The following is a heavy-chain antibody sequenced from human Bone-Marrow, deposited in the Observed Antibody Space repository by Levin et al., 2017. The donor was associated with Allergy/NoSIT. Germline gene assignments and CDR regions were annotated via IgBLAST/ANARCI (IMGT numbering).Heavy chain of an antibody. Sequence: GGSLRLSCTASGFSFDDYAMHWVRQRPGVGLEWVAGVISNSFNIIYADSVKGRFTISRDNAKNSLYLEMNSLRAEDTALYFCAKDFYGGNTVVLSYYFGFWGQGTLVTVCS. CDR3: AKDFYGGNTVVLSYYFGF. D-gene: IGHD4-23*01. V-gene: IGHV3-9*01. J-gene: IGHJ4*02. CDR2: VISNSFNI. CDR1: GFSFDDYA.